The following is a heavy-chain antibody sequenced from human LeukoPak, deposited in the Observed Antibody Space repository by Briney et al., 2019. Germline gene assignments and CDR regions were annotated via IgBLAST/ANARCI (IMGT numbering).Heavy chain of an antibody. V-gene: IGHV4-61*01. Sequence: SETLSLTCTVSGGSVSSGSYYWSWIRQPPGKGLEWIGYIYYSGSTNYNPSLKSRVTISVDTSKNQFSLKLSSVTAADTAVYYCARDPTPYDSSGYYGFPSSWGQGTLVTVSS. D-gene: IGHD3-22*01. J-gene: IGHJ4*02. CDR3: ARDPTPYDSSGYYGFPSS. CDR2: IYYSGST. CDR1: GGSVSSGSYY.